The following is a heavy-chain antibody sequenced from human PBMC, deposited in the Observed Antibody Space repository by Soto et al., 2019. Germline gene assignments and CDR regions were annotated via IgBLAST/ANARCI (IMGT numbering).Heavy chain of an antibody. J-gene: IGHJ4*02. V-gene: IGHV3-33*01. CDR2: IWYDGSNK. CDR1: GFTFSSYG. CDR3: ARRISSSWYDYFDY. D-gene: IGHD6-13*01. Sequence: GGSLRLSCAASGFTFSSYGMHWVRQAPGKGLEWVAVIWYDGSNKYYADSVKGRFTISRDNSKNTLYLQMNSLRAEDTAVYYCARRISSSWYDYFDYWGQGTLVTVSS.